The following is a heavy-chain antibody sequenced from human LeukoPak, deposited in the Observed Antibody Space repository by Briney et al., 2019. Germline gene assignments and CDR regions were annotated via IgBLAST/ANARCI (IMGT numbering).Heavy chain of an antibody. CDR1: GRSIISYY. Sequence: SETLSLTCTVSGRSIISYYWSWIRQSPGKGLEWIGYVFSTGSTSYDPSLKSRVTTSVDTSKNQFSLNLRSVTAAGTAVYYCASFNPPDYWGHGTLVTVSS. J-gene: IGHJ4*01. CDR2: VFSTGST. V-gene: IGHV4-59*01. CDR3: ASFNPPDY.